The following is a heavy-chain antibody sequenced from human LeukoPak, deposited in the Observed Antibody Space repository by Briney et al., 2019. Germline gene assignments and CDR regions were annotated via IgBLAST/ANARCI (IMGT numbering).Heavy chain of an antibody. D-gene: IGHD3-3*01. CDR2: ISSSGSTI. V-gene: IGHV3-11*04. Sequence: GGSLRLSCAASGFTFSDYYMSWIRQAPGKGLEWVSYISSSGSTIYYADSVKGRFTISRDNAKNSLYLQMNSLRAEDTAVYYCARAGVSLQAIFGVVIIPYYFDYWGQGTLVTVSS. CDR3: ARAGVSLQAIFGVVIIPYYFDY. J-gene: IGHJ4*02. CDR1: GFTFSDYY.